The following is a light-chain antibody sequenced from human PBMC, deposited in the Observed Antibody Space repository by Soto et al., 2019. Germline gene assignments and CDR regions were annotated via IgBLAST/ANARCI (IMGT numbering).Light chain of an antibody. CDR3: QQHNNYPIT. CDR1: QGISSY. Sequence: DIQLTQSPSFLSASVGDRVTITCRASQGISSYLAWYQQKPGKAPKLLIYAASTLQSGVPSRFSGSGSGADFTLTISSLEPEDFAAYFCQQHNNYPITFGQGTRLQIK. J-gene: IGKJ5*01. V-gene: IGKV1-9*01. CDR2: AAS.